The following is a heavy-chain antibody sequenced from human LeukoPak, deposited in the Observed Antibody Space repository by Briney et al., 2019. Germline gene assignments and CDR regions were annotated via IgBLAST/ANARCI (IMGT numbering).Heavy chain of an antibody. D-gene: IGHD2-8*01. CDR1: GGSISSYY. J-gene: IGHJ4*02. CDR3: AKDCDGCMMTFDN. Sequence: NSSETLSLTCTVSGGSISSYYWSWIRQPPGKGLEWIGYIYYSGSTNYNSSFKSRVTISIDTSKNQFSLRLSSVTAADTAVYYCAKDCDGCMMTFDNWGQGTLVTVSS. CDR2: IYYSGST. V-gene: IGHV4-59*01.